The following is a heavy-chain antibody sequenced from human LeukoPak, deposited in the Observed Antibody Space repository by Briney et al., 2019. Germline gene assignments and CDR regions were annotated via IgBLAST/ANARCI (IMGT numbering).Heavy chain of an antibody. CDR1: GFTIKNHW. Sequence: GGSLRLSCVGSGFTIKNHWMVWVRQAPGKGLEWVANMKQDGSAQYYGDSVRGRFTISRDNAKNSLYLQMNSLRVADTAVYYCARDADWASDYWGQGTLVTVSS. J-gene: IGHJ4*02. CDR3: ARDADWASDY. CDR2: MKQDGSAQ. V-gene: IGHV3-7*01. D-gene: IGHD3/OR15-3a*01.